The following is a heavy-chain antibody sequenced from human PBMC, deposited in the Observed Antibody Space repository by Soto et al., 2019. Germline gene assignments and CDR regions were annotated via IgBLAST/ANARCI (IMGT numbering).Heavy chain of an antibody. CDR2: ISYDGSNK. CDR1: GFTFSSYG. Sequence: QVQLVESGGGMVQPGRSLRLSCAASGFTFSSYGMHWVRQAPGKGLEWVAVISYDGSNKYYADSVKGRFTISRDNSKNTLYLQMNSLRAEDTAVYYCAKDEGLSSSSAVAGDYWGQGTLVTVSS. V-gene: IGHV3-30*18. CDR3: AKDEGLSSSSAVAGDY. D-gene: IGHD6-13*01. J-gene: IGHJ4*02.